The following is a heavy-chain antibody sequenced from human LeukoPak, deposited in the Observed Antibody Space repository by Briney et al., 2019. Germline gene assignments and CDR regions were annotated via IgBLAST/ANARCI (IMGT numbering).Heavy chain of an antibody. J-gene: IGHJ4*02. D-gene: IGHD5-24*01. CDR1: GYTFTSYY. Sequence: GASVKVSCKASGYTFTSYYMHWVRQAPGRGLEWMGIINPSGGSTSYAQKFQGRVTMTRDMSTSTVYMELGSLRSEDTAVYYCARFRDGYNYDYWGQGTLVIVSS. CDR3: ARFRDGYNYDY. CDR2: INPSGGST. V-gene: IGHV1-46*01.